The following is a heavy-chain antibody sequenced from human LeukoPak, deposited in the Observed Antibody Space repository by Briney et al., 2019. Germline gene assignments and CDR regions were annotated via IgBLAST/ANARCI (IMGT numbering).Heavy chain of an antibody. CDR2: IWHDGSNK. CDR1: GFTFSSHG. D-gene: IGHD2-2*01. V-gene: IGHV3-33*06. CDR3: AKDFYSSTSGGSVF. J-gene: IGHJ4*02. Sequence: GGSLRLSCAASGFTFSSHGMHWVRQAPGKGLEWVAIIWHDGSNKFYADSVKGRFTISRDNSKTTLFLHMNSLRAEDTAMYYCAKDFYSSTSGGSVFWGQGTLVTVSS.